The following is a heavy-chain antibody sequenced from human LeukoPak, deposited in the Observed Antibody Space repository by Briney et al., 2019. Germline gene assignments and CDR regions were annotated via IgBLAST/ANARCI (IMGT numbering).Heavy chain of an antibody. J-gene: IGHJ4*02. D-gene: IGHD3-10*01. V-gene: IGHV5-51*01. Sequence: GESLKISCKGSGYSFTSYWIGWVRQMPGKGLEWMGSIYPGDSDTRYSPSFQGQVTISADKSISTAYLQWSSLKASDTAMYYCARLPDYYGSGSYPDYWGQGTLVTVSS. CDR2: IYPGDSDT. CDR1: GYSFTSYW. CDR3: ARLPDYYGSGSYPDY.